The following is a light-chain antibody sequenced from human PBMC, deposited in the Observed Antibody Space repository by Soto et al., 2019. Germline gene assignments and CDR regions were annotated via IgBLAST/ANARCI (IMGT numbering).Light chain of an antibody. CDR1: QGISSD. CDR2: AAS. V-gene: IGKV1-9*01. CDR3: QQFKSYPIT. Sequence: DIQLTQSPSFLSASVGDRVTITCRASQGISSDLAWYQQNPGKAPKLLIYAASTLQNGVPSTFSGSGSGTEFTLTISSLHPEDFGTYYCQQFKSYPITFGQGTRLEI. J-gene: IGKJ5*01.